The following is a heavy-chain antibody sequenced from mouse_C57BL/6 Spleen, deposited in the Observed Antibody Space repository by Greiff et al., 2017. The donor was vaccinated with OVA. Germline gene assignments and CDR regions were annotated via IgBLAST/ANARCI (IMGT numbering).Heavy chain of an antibody. V-gene: IGHV1-52*01. D-gene: IGHD2-1*01. Sequence: QVQLKQPGAELVRPGSSVKLSCKASGYTFTSYWMHWVKQRPIQGLEWIGNIDPSDSETHYNQKFKDKATLTVDKSSSTAYMQLSSLTSEDSAVYYCARPENGNYRFFDYWGQGTTLTVSS. J-gene: IGHJ2*01. CDR3: ARPENGNYRFFDY. CDR2: IDPSDSET. CDR1: GYTFTSYW.